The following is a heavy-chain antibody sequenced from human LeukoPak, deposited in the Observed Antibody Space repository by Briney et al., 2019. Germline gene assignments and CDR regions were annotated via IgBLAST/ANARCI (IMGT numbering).Heavy chain of an antibody. CDR1: GGTFSSYA. CDR3: ARTNEYYYYMDV. J-gene: IGHJ6*03. D-gene: IGHD1-1*01. CDR2: IIPIFGTA. Sequence: GASVKVSCKASGGTFSSYAISWVRQAPGQGLEWMGGIIPIFGTANYAQKLQGRVTITADNSTSTAYMELSSLRSEDTAVYYCARTNEYYYYMDVWGKGTTVTVSS. V-gene: IGHV1-69*06.